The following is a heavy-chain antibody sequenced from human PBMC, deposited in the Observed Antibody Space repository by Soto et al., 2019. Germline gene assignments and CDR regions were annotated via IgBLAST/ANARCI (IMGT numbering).Heavy chain of an antibody. J-gene: IGHJ6*02. CDR1: GSTFTSYY. CDR2: INPSGGST. D-gene: IGHD2-15*01. CDR3: ARDIVVVVAATYYYYYGMDV. Sequence: ASVKVSCKASGSTFTSYYMHWVRQAPGQGLEWMGIINPSGGSTSYAQKFQSRVTMTRDTSTSTVYMELSSLRSEDTAVYYCARDIVVVVAATYYYYYGMDVWGQGTTVTVSS. V-gene: IGHV1-46*01.